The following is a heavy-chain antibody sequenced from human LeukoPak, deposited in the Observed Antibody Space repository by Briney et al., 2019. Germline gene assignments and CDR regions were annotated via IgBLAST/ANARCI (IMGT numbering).Heavy chain of an antibody. CDR1: GGSISNYY. J-gene: IGHJ4*02. V-gene: IGHV4-59*01. Sequence: SETLSLTCTVSGGSISNYYWSWIRQPPGKGLEWIGYIYYSGSTNYNPSLKSRVTISVDTSKNQFSLKLSSVTAADTAVYYCARDLGGATFDYWGQGTLVTVSS. D-gene: IGHD1-26*01. CDR2: IYYSGST. CDR3: ARDLGGATFDY.